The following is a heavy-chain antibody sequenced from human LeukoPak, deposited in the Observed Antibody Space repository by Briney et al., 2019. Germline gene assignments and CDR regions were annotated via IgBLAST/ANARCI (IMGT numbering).Heavy chain of an antibody. CDR1: GGTFSSYA. J-gene: IGHJ6*03. D-gene: IGHD3-10*01. V-gene: IGHV1-69*05. CDR3: AKVTMVRGVENYYMDL. CDR2: IIPIFGTA. Sequence: SVKVSCKASGGTFSSYAISWVRQAPGQGLEWMGGIIPIFGTANYAQKFQGRVTITTDESTSTAYMELSSLRSEDTAVYYCAKVTMVRGVENYYMDLWGKGTTVTVSS.